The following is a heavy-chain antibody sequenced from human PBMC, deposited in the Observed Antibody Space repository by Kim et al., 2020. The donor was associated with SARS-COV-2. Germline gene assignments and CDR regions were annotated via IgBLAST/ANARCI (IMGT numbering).Heavy chain of an antibody. D-gene: IGHD3-16*02. J-gene: IGHJ6*02. Sequence: SVKVSCKASGGTFSSYAISWVRQAPGQGLEWMGGIIPIFGTANYAQKFQGRVTITADESTSTAYMELSSLRSEDTAVYYCATFDSITFGGVTVPPPYYGMDVWGQGTTVTVSS. CDR2: IIPIFGTA. CDR3: ATFDSITFGGVTVPPPYYGMDV. V-gene: IGHV1-69*13. CDR1: GGTFSSYA.